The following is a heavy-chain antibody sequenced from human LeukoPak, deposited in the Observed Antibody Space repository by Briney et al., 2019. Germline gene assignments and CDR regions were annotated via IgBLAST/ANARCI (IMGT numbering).Heavy chain of an antibody. J-gene: IGHJ5*02. D-gene: IGHD2-2*01. CDR3: TTYHCSSTSCYLWSWFDP. Sequence: GGSLRLSCAASGFTFSNAWMSWVRQAPGKGLEWVGRIKSETDGGTTDYAAPVKGRFTISRDDSKNTLYLQMNSLKTEDTAVYYCTTYHCSSTSCYLWSWFDPWGQGTLVTVSS. CDR1: GFTFSNAW. CDR2: IKSETDGGTT. V-gene: IGHV3-15*01.